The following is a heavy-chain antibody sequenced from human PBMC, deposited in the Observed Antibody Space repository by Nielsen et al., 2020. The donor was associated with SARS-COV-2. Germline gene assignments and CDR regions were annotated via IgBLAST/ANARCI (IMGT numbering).Heavy chain of an antibody. CDR3: ARDGGDLKFDY. Sequence: LKISCAASGFTFSSYDMHWVRQATGKGLEWVSAIGTAGDTYYPGSVKGRFTISRENAKNSLYLQINSLRAGDTAVYYCARDGGDLKFDYWGQGTLVTVSS. CDR1: GFTFSSYD. CDR2: IGTAGDT. J-gene: IGHJ4*02. V-gene: IGHV3-13*04. D-gene: IGHD2-21*02.